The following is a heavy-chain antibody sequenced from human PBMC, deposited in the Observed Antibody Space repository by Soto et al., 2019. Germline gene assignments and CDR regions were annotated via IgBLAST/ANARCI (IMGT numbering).Heavy chain of an antibody. D-gene: IGHD3-16*02. V-gene: IGHV3-9*01. CDR1: GFTFDDYA. J-gene: IGHJ6*02. CDR3: AKDTQYRYYYGMDV. CDR2: ISWNSGSI. Sequence: GGSLRLSCAASGFTFDDYAMHWVRQAPGKGLEWVSGISWNSGSIGYADSVKGRFTISRDNAKNSLYLQMNSLRAEDTALYYCAKDTQYRYYYGMDVWGQGTTVTVSS.